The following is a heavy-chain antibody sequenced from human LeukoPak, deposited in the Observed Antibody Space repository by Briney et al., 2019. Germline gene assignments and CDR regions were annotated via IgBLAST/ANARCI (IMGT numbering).Heavy chain of an antibody. J-gene: IGHJ4*02. V-gene: IGHV4-4*02. D-gene: IGHD5-24*01. Sequence: SETLSLTCNVSGGSISRSNWWTWVRQPPGKGLEWIGEISHDERTNYNPSLKGRVSILLDKSNNQFYLKLNSVTAADTAVYYCARERLNGYNYLDYWGPGTLVTVSS. CDR3: ARERLNGYNYLDY. CDR1: GGSISRSNW. CDR2: ISHDERT.